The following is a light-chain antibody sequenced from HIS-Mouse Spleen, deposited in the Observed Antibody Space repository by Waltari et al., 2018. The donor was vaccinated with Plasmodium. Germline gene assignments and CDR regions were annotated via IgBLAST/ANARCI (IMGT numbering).Light chain of an antibody. J-gene: IGLJ1*01. CDR1: RSDVGSYNL. V-gene: IGLV2-23*01. CDR2: EGS. CDR3: CSYAGSSTYV. Sequence: QSALTQPASVPGSPGQSIAISRTGPRSDVGSYNLVSWYQKHPGKAPKLMIYEGSKRPSGVSNRFSGSKSGNTASLTISGLQAEDEADYYCCSYAGSSTYVFGTGTKVTVL.